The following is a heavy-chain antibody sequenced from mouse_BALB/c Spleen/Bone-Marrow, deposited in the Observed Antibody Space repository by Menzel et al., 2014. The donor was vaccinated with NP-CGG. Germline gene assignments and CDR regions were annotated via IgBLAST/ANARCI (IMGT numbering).Heavy chain of an antibody. J-gene: IGHJ1*01. Sequence: QVTLKVCGPGILQPSQTLSLTCSFSGFSLSTSGMGVSWIRQPSGKGLEWLAHIYWDDDKRYNPSLKSRLTTSKDTSRNQVFLKITSVDTADTATYYCARRGITTVVATWYFDVWGAGTTVTVSS. D-gene: IGHD1-1*01. V-gene: IGHV8-12*01. CDR1: GFSLSTSGMG. CDR2: IYWDDDK. CDR3: ARRGITTVVATWYFDV.